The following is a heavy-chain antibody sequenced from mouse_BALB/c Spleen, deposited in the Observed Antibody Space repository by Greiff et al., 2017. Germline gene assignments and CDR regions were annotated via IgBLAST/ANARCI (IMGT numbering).Heavy chain of an antibody. J-gene: IGHJ4*01. V-gene: IGHV5-6-5*01. CDR3: AREEEFITPMDY. Sequence: EVMLVESGGGLVKPGGSLKLSCAASGFTFSSYAMSWVRQTPEKRLEWVASISSGGSTYYPDSVKGRFTISRDNARNILYLQMSSLRSEDTAMYYCAREEEFITPMDYWGQGTSVTVSS. D-gene: IGHD1-2*01. CDR1: GFTFSSYA. CDR2: ISSGGST.